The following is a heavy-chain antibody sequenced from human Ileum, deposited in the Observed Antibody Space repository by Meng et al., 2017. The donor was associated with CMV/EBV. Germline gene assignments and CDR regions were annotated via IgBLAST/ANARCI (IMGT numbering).Heavy chain of an antibody. J-gene: IGHJ4*02. D-gene: IGHD5-24*01. CDR1: GFTLNKYW. CDR3: ARGADGYGNFDY. CDR2: IKQDGSET. V-gene: IGHV3-7*01. Sequence: GESLKISCAASGFTLNKYWMSWVRQAPGKGLEWVANIKQDGSETYYVDSVKGRFTISRDNAKNSLYLQMNSLRAEDTALYYCARGADGYGNFDYWGQGTLVTVSS.